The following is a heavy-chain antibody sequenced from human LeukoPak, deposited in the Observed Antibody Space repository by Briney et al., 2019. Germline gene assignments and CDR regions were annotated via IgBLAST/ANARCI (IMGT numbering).Heavy chain of an antibody. CDR2: ISHDGNIK. J-gene: IGHJ4*02. CDR3: AKGTKDYYGSGSFYLSRDHFISR. Sequence: GSLRLSCTASGFTFSSYTMHWVRRAPGKGLEWVAVISHDGNIKYHADSMKDRFTISRDNSMHTLHLQMNSLRAEDTAVYYCAKGTKDYYGSGSFYLSRDHFISRWGQGTLVTVSS. D-gene: IGHD3-10*01. CDR1: GFTFSSYT. V-gene: IGHV3-30*04.